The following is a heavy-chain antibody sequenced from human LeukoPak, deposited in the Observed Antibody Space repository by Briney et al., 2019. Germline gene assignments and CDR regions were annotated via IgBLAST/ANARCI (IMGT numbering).Heavy chain of an antibody. CDR1: GGSISSYY. CDR3: AREPPAPGAYSSGYIDY. D-gene: IGHD3-22*01. V-gene: IGHV4-59*01. CDR2: IYYSGST. J-gene: IGHJ4*02. Sequence: PSETLSLTCTVPGGSISSYYWSWIRQPPGKGLEWIGYIYYSGSTNYNPSLKSRVTISVDTSKNQFSLKLSSVTAADTAVYYWAREPPAPGAYSSGYIDYWGQGTLVTVSS.